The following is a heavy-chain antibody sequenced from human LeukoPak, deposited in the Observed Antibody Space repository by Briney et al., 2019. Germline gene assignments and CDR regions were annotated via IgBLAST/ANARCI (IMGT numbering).Heavy chain of an antibody. CDR1: GGSISSYY. J-gene: IGHJ4*02. Sequence: SETLSLTCNVSGGSISSYYWSWIRQPAGQGLEWIGRIYTSGSTNYNPYLKSRVTMSVDTSKDQFSLKLSSVTAADTAVYYCARGFLSSGWSPRGYFDYWGQGTLVTVSS. V-gene: IGHV4-4*07. CDR2: IYTSGST. D-gene: IGHD6-19*01. CDR3: ARGFLSSGWSPRGYFDY.